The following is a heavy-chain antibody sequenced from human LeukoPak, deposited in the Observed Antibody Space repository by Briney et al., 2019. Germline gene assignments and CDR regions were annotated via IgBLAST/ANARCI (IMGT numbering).Heavy chain of an antibody. CDR3: AQIPVGAGDAFDI. V-gene: IGHV3-43*01. D-gene: IGHD3-16*01. CDR1: GFTFDDYT. J-gene: IGHJ3*02. CDR2: ISWDGGST. Sequence: GGSLRLSCAASGFTFDDYTMHWVRQAPGKGLEWVSLISWDGGSTYYADSVKGRLTISRDNSKNSLYLQMNSLRTEDTALYYCAQIPVGAGDAFDIWGQGTMVTVSS.